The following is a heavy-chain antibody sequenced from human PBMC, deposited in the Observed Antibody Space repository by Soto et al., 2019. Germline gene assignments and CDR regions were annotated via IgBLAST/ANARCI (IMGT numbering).Heavy chain of an antibody. V-gene: IGHV6-1*01. CDR2: TYYRSKWYN. CDR3: AREGGYELAYYYGMDV. Sequence: SQTLSLTCAISVVSVSSNSAAWNWITPSPSRGLEWLGRTYYRSKWYNDYAVSVKSRITINPDTSKNQFSLQLNSVTPEDTAVYYCAREGGYELAYYYGMDVWGQGTTVTVSS. D-gene: IGHD5-12*01. CDR1: VVSVSSNSAA. J-gene: IGHJ6*02.